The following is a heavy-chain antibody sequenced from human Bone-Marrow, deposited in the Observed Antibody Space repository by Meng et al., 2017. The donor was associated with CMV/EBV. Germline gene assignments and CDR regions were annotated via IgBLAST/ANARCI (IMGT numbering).Heavy chain of an antibody. Sequence: ASVKVSCKASGYTFTGYYMHWVRQAPGQGLEWMGWINPNSGGTNYAQKFQGRVTMTRDTSISTAYMELSRLRSDDTAVYYCARDLLIVVVPAAIRYYYYGMDVWGQGTTVTVSS. J-gene: IGHJ6*02. CDR1: GYTFTGYY. D-gene: IGHD2-2*01. V-gene: IGHV1-2*02. CDR3: ARDLLIVVVPAAIRYYYYGMDV. CDR2: INPNSGGT.